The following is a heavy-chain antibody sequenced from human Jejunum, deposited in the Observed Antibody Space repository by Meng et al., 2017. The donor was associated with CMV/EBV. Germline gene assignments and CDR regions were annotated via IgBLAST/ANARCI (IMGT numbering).Heavy chain of an antibody. Sequence: CFWGCGRQPAGKGLEWGRGGYGSGNTYQSRTMKARATMVVDTSKNQLSLKLTSVNAADTAVYYWVRDQRTMVTDAGLEYMRLDPWGQGTLVTVSS. D-gene: IGHD2/OR15-2a*01. CDR3: VRDQRTMVTDAGLEYMRLDP. CDR2: GYGSGNT. CDR1: CF. J-gene: IGHJ5*02. V-gene: IGHV4-4*07.